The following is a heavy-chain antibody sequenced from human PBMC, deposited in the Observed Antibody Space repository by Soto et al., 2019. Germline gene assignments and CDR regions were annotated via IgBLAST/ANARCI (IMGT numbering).Heavy chain of an antibody. CDR3: ARGRVAAALGAFDI. Sequence: QLQLQESGSGLVKPSQTLSLTCAVSGGSISSGGYSWSWIRQPPGKGLEWIGYIYHSGSTYYNPSLTSRVTLSVDRSKDQFSQKLSSVTAADTAVYYCARGRVAAALGAFDIWGQGTIVTVSS. J-gene: IGHJ3*02. CDR1: GGSISSGGYS. V-gene: IGHV4-30-2*01. D-gene: IGHD6-13*01. CDR2: IYHSGST.